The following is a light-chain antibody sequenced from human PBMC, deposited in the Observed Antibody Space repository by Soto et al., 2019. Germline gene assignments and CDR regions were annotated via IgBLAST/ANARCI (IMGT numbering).Light chain of an antibody. CDR3: TSYTSSSTDV. V-gene: IGLV2-14*01. J-gene: IGLJ1*01. Sequence: QSVLTQPASVSGSPGQSITISCTGTSSDISGSNYVSWYRHHPGKAPKLMIYEVSKRPSGVSNRFSGSKSGNTASLTISGLQVEEEADYYCTSYTSSSTDVFGTGTKVTVL. CDR1: SSDISGSNY. CDR2: EVS.